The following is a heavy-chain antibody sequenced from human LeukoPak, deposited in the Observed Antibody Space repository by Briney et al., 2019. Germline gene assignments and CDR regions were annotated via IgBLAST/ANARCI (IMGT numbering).Heavy chain of an antibody. D-gene: IGHD4-11*01. V-gene: IGHV4-34*01. J-gene: IGHJ3*02. CDR1: GGSFSGYY. Sequence: SETLSLTCAVYGGSFSGYYWSWIRQPPGKGLEWIGEINHSGSTNYNPSLKSRVTISVDTSKNQFSLKLSSVTAADTAVYYCARVRGKRMAAVKNAFDIWGQGTMVTVSS. CDR3: ARVRGKRMAAVKNAFDI. CDR2: INHSGST.